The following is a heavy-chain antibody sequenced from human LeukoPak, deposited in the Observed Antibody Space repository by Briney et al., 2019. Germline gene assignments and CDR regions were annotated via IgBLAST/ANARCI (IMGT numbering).Heavy chain of an antibody. CDR2: INHSGST. V-gene: IGHV4-34*01. Sequence: PSETLSLTCAVYGGSFSGYYGSWIRQPPGKGLEWIGEINHSGSTNYNPSLKSRVTISVDTSKNQFSLKLSSVTAADTAVYYCARGKYSSSWYGIFSRWFDPWGQGTLVTVSS. CDR1: GGSFSGYY. CDR3: ARGKYSSSWYGIFSRWFDP. D-gene: IGHD6-13*01. J-gene: IGHJ5*02.